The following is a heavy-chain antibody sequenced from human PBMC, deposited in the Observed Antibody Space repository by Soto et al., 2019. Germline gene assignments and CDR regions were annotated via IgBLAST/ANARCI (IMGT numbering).Heavy chain of an antibody. CDR1: GYTFTSYD. Sequence: ASVKVSCKASGYTFTSYDINWVRQATGQGLEWMGWMNPNSGGTNYAQKFQGRATMTRDTSISTAYMELSRLRSDDTAVYYCASVMVYGRDGGAFDIWGQGTMVTVSS. CDR2: MNPNSGGT. V-gene: IGHV1-2*02. CDR3: ASVMVYGRDGGAFDI. D-gene: IGHD2-8*01. J-gene: IGHJ3*02.